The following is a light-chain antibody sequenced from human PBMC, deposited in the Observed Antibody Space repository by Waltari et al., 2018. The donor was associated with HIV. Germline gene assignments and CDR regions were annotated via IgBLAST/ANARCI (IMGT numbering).Light chain of an antibody. CDR3: QWRTKWRPGT. V-gene: IGKV3-11*01. CDR2: DTS. J-gene: IGKJ5*01. Sequence: EIVLTQSPATLSLSPGERATLSCRASQSVTNSLAWYQQKPGQTPRLLIYDTSNRATGIPARFSGSGSGTDFSLTISSPEPDDFGVYYCQWRTKWRPGTFGQGTRLEIK. CDR1: QSVTNS.